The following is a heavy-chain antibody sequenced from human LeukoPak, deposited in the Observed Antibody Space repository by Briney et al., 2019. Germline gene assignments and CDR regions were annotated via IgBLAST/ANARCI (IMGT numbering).Heavy chain of an antibody. D-gene: IGHD2-15*01. V-gene: IGHV3-20*04. CDR2: INWNGGST. J-gene: IGHJ5*02. CDR1: GFTFDDYG. Sequence: PGRSLRLSCAASGFTFDDYGMSWVRHAPGKGLEWVSGINWNGGSTGYADSVKGRFTISRDNAKNSLYLQMNSLRAEDTALYYCARDRYWQRYCSGGSCQGWFDPWGQGTLVTVSS. CDR3: ARDRYWQRYCSGGSCQGWFDP.